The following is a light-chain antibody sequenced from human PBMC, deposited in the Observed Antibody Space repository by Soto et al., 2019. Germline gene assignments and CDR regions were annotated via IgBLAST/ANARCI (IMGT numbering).Light chain of an antibody. Sequence: KEMSQSPATLSLSPGDGATLSCRASQSVSRYLAWYQQKRGQAPRLLIYHSSNRAPGIPARFPGSGSGTDFSLIISSLEPEDCAVYYCPQRGVWPLTSGGGT. CDR1: QSVSRY. V-gene: IGKV3-11*01. CDR3: PQRGVWPLT. J-gene: IGKJ4*01. CDR2: HSS.